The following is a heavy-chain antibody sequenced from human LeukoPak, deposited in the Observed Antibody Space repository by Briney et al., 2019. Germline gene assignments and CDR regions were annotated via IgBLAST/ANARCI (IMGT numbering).Heavy chain of an antibody. V-gene: IGHV3-72*01. J-gene: IGHJ3*01. CDR3: SKGYSGLLIYALDV. Sequence: GGSLRLSCAGSGFSFSDHYIDWVRQAPGKGPEWIGRTRNKVNSDTTEYAASVKGRFSTSRDDSKNSLFLQMNSLRPEDTAVYYCSKGYSGLLIYALDVWGQGTRVTVSS. D-gene: IGHD1-26*01. CDR1: GFSFSDHY. CDR2: TRNKVNSDTT.